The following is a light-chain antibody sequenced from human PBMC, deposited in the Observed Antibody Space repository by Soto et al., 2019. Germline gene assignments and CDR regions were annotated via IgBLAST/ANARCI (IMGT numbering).Light chain of an antibody. CDR2: AAS. Sequence: AIRMTQSPSSFSASTGDRVTITCRASQGISSYLAWYQQKPGQAPKLLIYAASTLQSGVPSEFSDSGSGTDFTLTISCLQSEDFATYSCQQYYSYPRTFGKGTKVEIK. V-gene: IGKV1-8*01. CDR3: QQYYSYPRT. CDR1: QGISSY. J-gene: IGKJ1*01.